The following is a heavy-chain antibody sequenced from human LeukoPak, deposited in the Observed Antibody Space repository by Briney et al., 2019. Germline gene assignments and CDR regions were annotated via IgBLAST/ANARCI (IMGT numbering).Heavy chain of an antibody. CDR1: GGSFSGYY. V-gene: IGHV4-34*01. CDR2: INHSGST. J-gene: IGHJ6*03. D-gene: IGHD5-18*01. CDR3: ARHAYSYGSKYYYYYMDV. Sequence: SETLSLTCAVYGGSFSGYYWSWIRQPPGKGLEWIGEINHSGSTNYNPSLKSRVTISVDTSKNQFSLKLSSVTAADTAVYYCARHAYSYGSKYYYYYMDVWGKGTTVTISS.